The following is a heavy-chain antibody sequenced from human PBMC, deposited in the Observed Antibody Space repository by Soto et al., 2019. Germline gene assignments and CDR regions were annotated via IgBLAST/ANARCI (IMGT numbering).Heavy chain of an antibody. CDR3: SNDRPPFSTVTKVGFDF. Sequence: GGSLRLACAASGFTFSSYAMSWVRQAPGKGLEWVSAISGSGGSTYYADSVKGRFTISRDNSKNTLYLQMNSLRAEDTAVYLFSNDRPPFSTVTKVGFDFWGQGTLVTVSS. J-gene: IGHJ3*01. D-gene: IGHD4-17*01. CDR1: GFTFSSYA. CDR2: ISGSGGST. V-gene: IGHV3-23*01.